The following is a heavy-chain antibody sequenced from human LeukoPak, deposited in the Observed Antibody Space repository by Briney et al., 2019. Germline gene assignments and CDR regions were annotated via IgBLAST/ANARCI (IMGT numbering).Heavy chain of an antibody. CDR3: AKESGATWNIDS. Sequence: PGGSLRLSCAASGFTFNNYGMAWVRPVLGKGLEWVSAISASGHSTYYADSVKGRFTISRDNSKNTLYLQMSSLRAEDTAVYYCAKESGATWNIDSWGQGTLVTVSS. CDR1: GFTFNNYG. V-gene: IGHV3-23*01. CDR2: ISASGHST. J-gene: IGHJ4*02. D-gene: IGHD1/OR15-1a*01.